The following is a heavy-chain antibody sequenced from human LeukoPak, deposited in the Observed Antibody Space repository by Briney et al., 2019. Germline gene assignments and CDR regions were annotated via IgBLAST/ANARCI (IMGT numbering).Heavy chain of an antibody. J-gene: IGHJ4*02. CDR3: ARELARSFQVMGY. Sequence: GGSLRLSCAASAFTFSRYWTTWVRQAPGKGLEWVANINEDGSEKYYLDSVRGRFTISRDNAKNSLYLQMDSLRAEDTAVYYCARELARSFQVMGYWGQGTLVSISS. CDR1: AFTFSRYW. V-gene: IGHV3-7*01. CDR2: INEDGSEK. D-gene: IGHD3-16*01.